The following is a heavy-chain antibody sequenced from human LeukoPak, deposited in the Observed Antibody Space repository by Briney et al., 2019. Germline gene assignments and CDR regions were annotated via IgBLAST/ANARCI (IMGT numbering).Heavy chain of an antibody. CDR3: ARHSDDILTGYYRGFDY. CDR1: GGSLSGYY. D-gene: IGHD3-9*01. J-gene: IGHJ4*02. V-gene: IGHV4-59*08. Sequence: SETLSLTCTVSGGSLSGYYWTWIRQPPVKGLEWIGYIYYGGSTNYNPSLKSRVTMSVDTSKNQFSLKLSSVTAADTAVYYCARHSDDILTGYYRGFDYWGQGTLVTVSS. CDR2: IYYGGST.